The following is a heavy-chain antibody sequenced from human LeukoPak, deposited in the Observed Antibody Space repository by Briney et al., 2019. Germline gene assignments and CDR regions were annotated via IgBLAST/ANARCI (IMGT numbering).Heavy chain of an antibody. Sequence: SETLSLTCTVSGGSISSGGYYWSWIRQHPGTGLEWIGYIYYSGSTYYNPSLKSRVTISVDTSKNQFSLKLSSVTAADTAVYYCARGPPSYCSSTSCYTEDYWGQGTLVTVSS. J-gene: IGHJ4*02. CDR3: ARGPPSYCSSTSCYTEDY. CDR2: IYYSGST. V-gene: IGHV4-31*03. CDR1: GGSISSGGYY. D-gene: IGHD2-2*02.